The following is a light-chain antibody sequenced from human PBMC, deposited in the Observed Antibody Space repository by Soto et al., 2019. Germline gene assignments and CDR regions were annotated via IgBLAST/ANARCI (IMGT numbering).Light chain of an antibody. Sequence: SELTHPRSLSGSAGQAVTLFCTGTSSVVGSYNLISWYQQHPGKVPKVMIYEGSKRPSGVSNRFSGSKSGNTASLTISGLQAEDEADYYCCSYAGGSIYVFGTGTKDTVL. CDR2: EGS. CDR1: SSVVGSYNL. J-gene: IGLJ1*01. V-gene: IGLV2-23*01. CDR3: CSYAGGSIYV.